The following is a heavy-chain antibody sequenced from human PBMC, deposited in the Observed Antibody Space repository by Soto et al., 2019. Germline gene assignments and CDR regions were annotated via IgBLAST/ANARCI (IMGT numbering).Heavy chain of an antibody. CDR1: GFTFSSYW. CDR2: IGSNGRST. Sequence: EVQLVESGGGLVQPGGSLRLSCAASGFTFSSYWMHWVRQVPGKGLVWFSRIGSNGRSTNYADSVKGRFTISRDNAKKTLFLKMNSLRAEDTAVYYCARDVRNSVDYWGQGTLVTVSS. V-gene: IGHV3-74*01. CDR3: ARDVRNSVDY. J-gene: IGHJ4*02. D-gene: IGHD1-7*01.